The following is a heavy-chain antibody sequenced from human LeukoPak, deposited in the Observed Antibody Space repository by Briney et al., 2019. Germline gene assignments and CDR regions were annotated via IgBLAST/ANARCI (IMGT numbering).Heavy chain of an antibody. Sequence: ASVKVSCKASGYTFTSYYMHWVRQAPGQGLEWMGIINHSGGSTSYAQKFQGRVTMTRDMSTSTVYMELSSLRSEDTAVYYCARDQSSSRFDYWGQGTLVTVSS. V-gene: IGHV1-46*01. CDR1: GYTFTSYY. D-gene: IGHD6-13*01. CDR2: INHSGGST. CDR3: ARDQSSSRFDY. J-gene: IGHJ4*02.